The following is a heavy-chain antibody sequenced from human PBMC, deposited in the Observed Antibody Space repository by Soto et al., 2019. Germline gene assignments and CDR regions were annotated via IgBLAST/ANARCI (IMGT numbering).Heavy chain of an antibody. V-gene: IGHV3-74*01. CDR1: GFTFSTYW. CDR2: LNTDESTT. J-gene: IGHJ3*01. Sequence: GEALKISCAASGFTFSTYWMASVRQAPEKGLVWVSRLNTDESTTNYADSVRGRFTISRDNAKNTLYLQMNSLRVEDTALYYCARPRRTWSPFAAFDVWGQGTMVTVSS. D-gene: IGHD6-13*01. CDR3: ARPRRTWSPFAAFDV.